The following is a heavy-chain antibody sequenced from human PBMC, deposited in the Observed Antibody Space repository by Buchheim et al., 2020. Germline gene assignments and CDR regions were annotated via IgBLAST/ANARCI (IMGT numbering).Heavy chain of an antibody. CDR3: ARGGSYLSMSFDY. V-gene: IGHV3-30*01. J-gene: IGHJ4*02. CDR2: ISYDGSNN. CDR1: GFTFSSYA. D-gene: IGHD1-26*01. Sequence: QVQLVESGRGVVQPGRSLRLSCAASGFTFSSYAMHWVRQAPGKGLEWVAVISYDGSNNYYADSVKGRLTISRDNSNNTLYLQMNSLRAEDTAVYYCARGGSYLSMSFDYWGQGTL.